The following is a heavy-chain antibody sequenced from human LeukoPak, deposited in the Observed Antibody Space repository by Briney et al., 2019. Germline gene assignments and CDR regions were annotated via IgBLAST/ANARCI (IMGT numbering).Heavy chain of an antibody. CDR3: ARVLFRAIGRLGPRQQLVHLGAFDI. D-gene: IGHD6-13*01. V-gene: IGHV3-48*04. CDR1: GFTFSSYS. J-gene: IGHJ3*02. CDR2: ISSSSSTI. Sequence: GGSLRLSCAASGFTFSSYSMNWVRQAPGKGLEWVSYISSSSSTIYYADSVKGRFTISRDNAKNSLYLQMNSLRAEDTAVYYCARVLFRAIGRLGPRQQLVHLGAFDIWGQGTMVTISS.